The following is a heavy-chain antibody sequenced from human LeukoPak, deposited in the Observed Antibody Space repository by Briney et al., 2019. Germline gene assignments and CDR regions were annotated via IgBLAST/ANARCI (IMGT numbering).Heavy chain of an antibody. V-gene: IGHV3-23*01. CDR1: GFTFSSYG. J-gene: IGHJ4*02. CDR2: ISGSGGST. D-gene: IGHD3-22*01. CDR3: AKGQYDSSGYYYYAY. Sequence: GGTLRLSCAASGFTFSSYGMSWVRQAPGKGLEWVSAISGSGGSTYYADSVKGRFTISRDNSKNTLYLQMNNLRAEDTAVYYCAKGQYDSSGYYYYAYWGQGTLVTVSS.